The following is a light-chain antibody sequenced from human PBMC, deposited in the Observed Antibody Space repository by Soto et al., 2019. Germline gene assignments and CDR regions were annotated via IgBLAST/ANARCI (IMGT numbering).Light chain of an antibody. CDR1: TSNVGSRT. Sequence: QSVLTQPPAASGTPGQRVTISCSGGTSNVGSRTVNWYQHPPPTAPKLLIHRNNQRPSGVSDRFSGSKSDTSASLAISGPQSEDEADYYCAAWDDSLRTFVFGGGTQLTVL. V-gene: IGLV1-44*01. CDR2: RNN. J-gene: IGLJ2*01. CDR3: AAWDDSLRTFV.